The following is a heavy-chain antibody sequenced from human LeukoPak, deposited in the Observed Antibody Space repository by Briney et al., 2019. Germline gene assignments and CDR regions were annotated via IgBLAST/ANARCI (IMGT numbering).Heavy chain of an antibody. CDR3: AKDGGELRGYYYYYMDV. Sequence: PGGSLRLSCAASGLTFSSYGMHWVRQAPGKGLEWVAFIRYDGSNKYYADSVKGRFTISRDNSKNTLYLQMNSLRAEDTAVYYCAKDGGELRGYYYYYMDVWGKGTTVTISS. D-gene: IGHD3-10*01. J-gene: IGHJ6*03. V-gene: IGHV3-30*02. CDR2: IRYDGSNK. CDR1: GLTFSSYG.